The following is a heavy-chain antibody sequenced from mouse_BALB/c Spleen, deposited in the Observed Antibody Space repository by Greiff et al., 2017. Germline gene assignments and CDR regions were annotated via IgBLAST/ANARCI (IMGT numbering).Heavy chain of an antibody. V-gene: IGHV2-5-1*01. D-gene: IGHD1-1*01. CDR1: GFSLTSYG. CDR2: IWRGGST. Sequence: VKLMESGPSLVQPSQSLSITCTVSGFSLTSYGVHWVRQSPGKGLEWLGVIWRGGSTDYNAAFMSRLSITKDNSKSQVFFKMNSLQADDTAIYYCAKNSYGSSSYYFDYWGQGTTLTVSS. J-gene: IGHJ2*01. CDR3: AKNSYGSSSYYFDY.